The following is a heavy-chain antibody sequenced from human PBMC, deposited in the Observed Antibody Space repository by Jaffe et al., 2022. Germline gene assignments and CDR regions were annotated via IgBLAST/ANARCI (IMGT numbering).Heavy chain of an antibody. CDR1: GFSISYYA. J-gene: IGHJ2*01. CDR3: TSGYSPFDWYFDL. Sequence: EVQLVESGGGMVQPGRSLRLSCTASGFSISYYAMSWVRQPPGKGLEWVGFIRSKTFGGAIEYAASVQGRFSISRDDSKSIGYLQMNSLKTEDTAVYYCTSGYSPFDWYFDLWGRGTLVTVSS. CDR2: IRSKTFGGAI. V-gene: IGHV3-49*04. D-gene: IGHD2-15*01.